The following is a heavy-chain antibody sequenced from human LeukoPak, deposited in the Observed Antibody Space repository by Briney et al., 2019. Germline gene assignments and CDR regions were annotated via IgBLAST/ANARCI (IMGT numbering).Heavy chain of an antibody. J-gene: IGHJ3*02. V-gene: IGHV1-18*01. CDR3: ARERAGSGWYGDAFDI. Sequence: GSVKVSCKASGYTFTSYGISWVRQAPGQGLEWMGWISAYNGNTNYAQKLQGRVTMTTDTSTSTAYMELRSLRSDDTAVYYCARERAGSGWYGDAFDIWGQGTMATVSS. CDR1: GYTFTSYG. D-gene: IGHD6-19*01. CDR2: ISAYNGNT.